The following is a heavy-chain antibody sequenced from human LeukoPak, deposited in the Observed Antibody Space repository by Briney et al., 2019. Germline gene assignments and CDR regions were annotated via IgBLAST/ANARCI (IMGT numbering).Heavy chain of an antibody. CDR3: VRELPPVVKYYFDF. D-gene: IGHD3-22*01. CDR2: IWYDGSNR. J-gene: IGHJ4*02. V-gene: IGHV3-33*01. CDR1: GFTFSRYG. Sequence: PGTSLRLSCAASGFTFSRYGMHWVRQAPGKGLEWVAVIWYDGSNRFYADSGKGRFTISRDTSKNTLFLQMNSLRAEDTAVYYCVRELPPVVKYYFDFWGQGTLVTVSS.